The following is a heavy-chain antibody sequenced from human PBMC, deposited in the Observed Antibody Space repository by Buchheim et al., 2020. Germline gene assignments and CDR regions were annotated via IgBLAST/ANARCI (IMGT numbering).Heavy chain of an antibody. CDR2: MNPSDGST. CDR1: GYTFTSHY. D-gene: IGHD5-24*01. Sequence: QVQLVQSGAEVKKPGASVKVSCKASGYTFTSHYIHWVRQAPGQGLEWMGIMNPSDGSTRYAQNFQGRVAMTRDTSTRTVYMDLSSLRSEDTAVYFCASANRDVFAWYFDLWGRRTL. CDR3: ASANRDVFAWYFDL. V-gene: IGHV1-46*03. J-gene: IGHJ2*01.